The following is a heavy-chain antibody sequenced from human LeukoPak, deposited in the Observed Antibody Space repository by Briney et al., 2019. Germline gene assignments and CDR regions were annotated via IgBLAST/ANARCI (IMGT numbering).Heavy chain of an antibody. CDR1: RFTFNSYA. CDR2: ISCDGSDK. D-gene: IGHD2-21*02. V-gene: IGHV3-30-3*01. CDR3: ARGRGAVVTAAFDN. Sequence: GRSLRLSCAASRFTFNSYAMHWVRQAPGKGLEWVAVISCDGSDKYYADSVKGRFTMSRDNSKNILDLQMNSLRPEDTGLYFCARGRGAVVTAAFDNWGQGTLVTVSS. J-gene: IGHJ4*02.